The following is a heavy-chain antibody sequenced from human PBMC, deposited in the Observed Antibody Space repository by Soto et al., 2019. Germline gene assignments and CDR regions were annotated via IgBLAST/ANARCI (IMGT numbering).Heavy chain of an antibody. Sequence: ASVKVSCKASGYTFTSYDINWVRQATGQGLEWIGWIVVGSGNTNYAQKFQERVTITRDMSTSTAYMELSSLRSEDTAVYYCAAALEFDAFDIWGQGTMVTVSS. V-gene: IGHV1-58*02. CDR1: GYTFTSYD. J-gene: IGHJ3*02. CDR2: IVVGSGNT. D-gene: IGHD3-10*01. CDR3: AAALEFDAFDI.